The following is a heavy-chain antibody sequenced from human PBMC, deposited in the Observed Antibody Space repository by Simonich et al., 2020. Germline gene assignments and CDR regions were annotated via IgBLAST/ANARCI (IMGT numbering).Heavy chain of an antibody. V-gene: IGHV4-39*01. J-gene: IGHJ3*02. Sequence: QLQLQESGPGLVKPSETLSLTCTVSGGSISSSSYYWGWLRPPPGKGLEWIWSIYYRGSTYYNPSLKSRVTISVDTSKNQFSLKLSSVTAADTAVYYCARHAGFAFDIWGQGTMVTVSS. CDR1: GGSISSSSYY. CDR3: ARHAGFAFDI. D-gene: IGHD6-13*01. CDR2: IYYRGST.